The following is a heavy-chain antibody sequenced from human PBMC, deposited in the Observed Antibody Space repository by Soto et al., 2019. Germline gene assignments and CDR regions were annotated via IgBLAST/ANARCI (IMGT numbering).Heavy chain of an antibody. V-gene: IGHV1-46*01. CDR1: GYSFTSYY. Sequence: ASVKVSCKASGYSFTSYYMHWVRQAPGQGLEWMGVINPSGGSTNFAQKFQGRITMTRDTSTSTVYMELSSLRSEDTAVYYCAKDVGGPGLQNHFDHWGQGTPVTVSS. CDR2: INPSGGST. J-gene: IGHJ4*02. CDR3: AKDVGGPGLQNHFDH. D-gene: IGHD2-15*01.